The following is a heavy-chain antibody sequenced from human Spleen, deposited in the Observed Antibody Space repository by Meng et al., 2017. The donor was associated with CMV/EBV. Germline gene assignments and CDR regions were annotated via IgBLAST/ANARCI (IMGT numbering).Heavy chain of an antibody. CDR3: ARDSGGENYLDS. CDR1: GYTFTSYY. CDR2: INPSGGST. V-gene: IGHV1-46*01. J-gene: IGHJ4*02. Sequence: ASVKVSCKASGYTFTSYYMHWVRQAPGQGLEWMGIINPSGGSTSYAQKFQGRVTITADKSTSTVYMEVNSLRSADTAVYYCARDSGGENYLDSWGQGTLVTVSS. D-gene: IGHD1-26*01.